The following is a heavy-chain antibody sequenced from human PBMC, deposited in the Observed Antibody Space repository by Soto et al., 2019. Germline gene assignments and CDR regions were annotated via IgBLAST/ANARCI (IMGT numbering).Heavy chain of an antibody. D-gene: IGHD5-12*01. V-gene: IGHV3-66*01. J-gene: IGHJ5*02. CDR1: GFTVSSNY. CDR2: IYSGGST. Sequence: GGSLRLSCAASGFTVSSNYMSWVRQAPGKGLEWVSVIYSGGSTYYADSVKGRFTISRDNSKNTLYLQMNSLRAEDTAVYYCAREWRENNWFDPWGQGTLVTVSS. CDR3: AREWRENNWFDP.